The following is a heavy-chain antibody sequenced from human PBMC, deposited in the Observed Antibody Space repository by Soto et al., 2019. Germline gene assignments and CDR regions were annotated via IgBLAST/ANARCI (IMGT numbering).Heavy chain of an antibody. J-gene: IGHJ6*03. CDR3: ARDHTVNNYHYFFMAV. CDR1: GSA. D-gene: IGHD3-10*01. CDR2: INVGNGNT. Sequence: ASVKVSCKGPGSAIHWVLQAPGQSLEWMGWINVGNGNTKYSQKFQGRVTFTRDTPASTIYMEITGLRSEDTAVYYCARDHTVNNYHYFFMAVWGTGTPVTVSS. V-gene: IGHV1-3*01.